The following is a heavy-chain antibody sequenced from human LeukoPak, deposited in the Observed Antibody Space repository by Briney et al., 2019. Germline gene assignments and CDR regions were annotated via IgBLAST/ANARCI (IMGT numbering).Heavy chain of an antibody. J-gene: IGHJ3*02. CDR1: GFTFSGYW. CDR3: AKDIGGGSYPDAFDI. D-gene: IGHD1-26*01. Sequence: QPGGSLRLSCAASGFTFSGYWMHWVRQAPGKGLEWVSGISWNSGSIGYADSVKGRFTISRDNAKNSLYLQMNSLRAEDTALYYCAKDIGGGSYPDAFDIWGQGTMVTVSS. CDR2: ISWNSGSI. V-gene: IGHV3-9*01.